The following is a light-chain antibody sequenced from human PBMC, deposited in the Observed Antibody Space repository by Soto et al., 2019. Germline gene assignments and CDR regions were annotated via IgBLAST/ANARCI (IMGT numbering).Light chain of an antibody. V-gene: IGKV3-15*01. Sequence: EIVMTQSPATLSVSPGERATLSCRASQSVSSKLAWYQQKPGQAPRVLIYGASTRATGIPARFNGSGSGTEFTLTISSLQSEDFAVYYCQHYNDWPPTWTFGQGTRWISN. CDR2: GAS. J-gene: IGKJ1*01. CDR1: QSVSSK. CDR3: QHYNDWPPTWT.